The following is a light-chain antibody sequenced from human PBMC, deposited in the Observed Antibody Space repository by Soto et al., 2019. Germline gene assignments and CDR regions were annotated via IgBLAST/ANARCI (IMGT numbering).Light chain of an antibody. CDR1: QSVSSY. J-gene: IGKJ4*01. CDR3: QQYGRSPLT. V-gene: IGKV3-11*01. CDR2: HAS. Sequence: EIVLTQSPATLSLSPGERATLSCRASQSVSSYLAWYHQKPCQAPRLLIYHASKSPTGIPPRFTGSGSGTDFPPTLSRPEPEDFALHYCQQYGRSPLTFGGGTKVDI.